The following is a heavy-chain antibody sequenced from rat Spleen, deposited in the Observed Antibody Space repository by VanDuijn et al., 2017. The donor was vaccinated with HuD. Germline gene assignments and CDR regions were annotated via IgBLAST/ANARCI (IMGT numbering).Heavy chain of an antibody. CDR1: GFSLTSNS. V-gene: IGHV2-63*01. CDR2: MRYNGDT. D-gene: IGHD1-11*01. J-gene: IGHJ3*01. Sequence: QVQLKESGPGLVQPSQTLSLTCTVSGFSLTSNSVSWVRQPPGKGLEWMGRMRYNGDTSYNSALKSRLSISRDTSKNQVFLKMNSLQTDDTGTYYCTRQTTEGIGWGQGTLVTVSS. CDR3: TRQTTEGIG.